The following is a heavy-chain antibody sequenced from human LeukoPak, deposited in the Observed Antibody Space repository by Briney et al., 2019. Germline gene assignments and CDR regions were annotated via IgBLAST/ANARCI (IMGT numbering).Heavy chain of an antibody. CDR3: AKDRHYDSSGYYFHGAYFDY. Sequence: GGSLRLSCAASGFTFSDYNMRWIRQAPGKGLEWVSSISRSGSTKYYAGSVKGRFTISRDNAKNSLFLQMNSLRAEDTAVYYCAKDRHYDSSGYYFHGAYFDYWGQGTLVTVSS. J-gene: IGHJ4*02. D-gene: IGHD3-22*01. CDR1: GFTFSDYN. V-gene: IGHV3-11*01. CDR2: ISRSGSTK.